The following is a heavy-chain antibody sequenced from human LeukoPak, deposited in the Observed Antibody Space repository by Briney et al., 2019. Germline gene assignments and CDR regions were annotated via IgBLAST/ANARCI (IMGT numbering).Heavy chain of an antibody. Sequence: QPGGSLRLSCAASGFTFSSYAMSWVRQAPGKGLEWVSAISGSGGSTYYADSVKGRFTISRDNSKNTLYLQMNSLRAEDTAVYYCAKSREVSWYSGYESLDAEPYYFDYWGQGTLVTVSS. J-gene: IGHJ4*02. CDR3: AKSREVSWYSGYESLDAEPYYFDY. CDR2: ISGSGGST. CDR1: GFTFSSYA. D-gene: IGHD5-12*01. V-gene: IGHV3-23*01.